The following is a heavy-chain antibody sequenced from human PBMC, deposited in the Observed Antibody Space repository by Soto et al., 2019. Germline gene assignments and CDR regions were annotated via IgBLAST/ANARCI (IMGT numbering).Heavy chain of an antibody. CDR3: ARDGWVRGVITNWFDP. V-gene: IGHV3-33*01. CDR1: GFTFSSYG. Sequence: GGSLRLSCAASGFTFSSYGMHWVRQAPGKGLEWVAVIWYDGSNKYYADSVKGRFTISRDNSKNTLYLQMNSLRAEDTAVYYCARDGWVRGVITNWFDPWGQGTLVTVSS. J-gene: IGHJ5*02. CDR2: IWYDGSNK. D-gene: IGHD3-10*01.